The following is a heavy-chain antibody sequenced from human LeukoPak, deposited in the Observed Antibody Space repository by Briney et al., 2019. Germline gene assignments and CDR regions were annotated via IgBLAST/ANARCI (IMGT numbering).Heavy chain of an antibody. CDR2: ISSTSSYI. CDR3: ARVTLTGYYAFDY. J-gene: IGHJ4*02. D-gene: IGHD3-9*01. CDR1: GFTFSSYN. Sequence: GGSLRPSCAASGFTFSSYNMNWVRQAPGKGLEWVSSISSTSSYINYADSVKGRFTISRDKAKNSLYLQMNSLRAEDTAVYYCARVTLTGYYAFDYWGQGTLVTVSS. V-gene: IGHV3-21*01.